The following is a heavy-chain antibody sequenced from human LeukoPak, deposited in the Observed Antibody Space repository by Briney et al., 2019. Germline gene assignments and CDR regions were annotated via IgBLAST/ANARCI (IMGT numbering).Heavy chain of an antibody. CDR2: ISGSGDST. Sequence: GGSLRLSCAASGFTFSSSAMSWVRQAPGKGLEWVSAISGSGDSTYYADSVKGRFTISRDNSKNTLFLQMNSLRAEDTAAYYCANNRGSTTYGYGPDYWGQGTLVTVSS. V-gene: IGHV3-23*01. CDR1: GFTFSSSA. CDR3: ANNRGSTTYGYGPDY. J-gene: IGHJ4*02. D-gene: IGHD5-18*01.